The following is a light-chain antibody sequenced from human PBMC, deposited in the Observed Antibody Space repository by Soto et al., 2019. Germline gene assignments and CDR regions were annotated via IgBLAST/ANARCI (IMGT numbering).Light chain of an antibody. CDR3: QQYNFYSRT. V-gene: IGKV1-5*03. J-gene: IGKJ1*01. CDR2: KAS. CDR1: QSISTW. Sequence: DIQMTQSPATLSASVGDTVTITCRASQSISTWLAWYQQKPGEAPKLLIYKASSLQSGVPSRFSGLGSGTELTLTISSLQPDDFATYFCQQYNFYSRTFGQGTKVEIK.